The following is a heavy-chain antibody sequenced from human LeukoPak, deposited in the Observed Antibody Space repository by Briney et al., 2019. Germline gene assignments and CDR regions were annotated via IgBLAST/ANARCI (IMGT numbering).Heavy chain of an antibody. CDR3: ARLVRGIYDYFDY. CDR1: GGSISSNNY. CDR2: VYYTGST. D-gene: IGHD3-10*01. J-gene: IGHJ4*02. V-gene: IGHV4-39*07. Sequence: PSETLSLTCTVSGGSISSNNYWGWIRQPPGQGLEWVGTVYYTGSTYYNPSLKSRVTISVDTSKNQFSLKLNSVTAADTAVYYCARLVRGIYDYFDYWGQGTLVTVSS.